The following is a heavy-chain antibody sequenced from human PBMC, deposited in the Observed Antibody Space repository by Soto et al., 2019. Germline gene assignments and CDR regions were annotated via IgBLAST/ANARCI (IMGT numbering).Heavy chain of an antibody. V-gene: IGHV4-34*01. CDR2: INHSGST. Sequence: SETLSLTCAVYGGSFSGYYWSWIRQPPGKGLEWIGEINHSGSTNYNPSLKSRVTISVDTSKNQFSLKLSSVTAADTAVYYCARVLLYYDFWSGYYLSPTLGFDYWGQGTLVIVSS. J-gene: IGHJ4*02. CDR1: GGSFSGYY. D-gene: IGHD3-3*01. CDR3: ARVLLYYDFWSGYYLSPTLGFDY.